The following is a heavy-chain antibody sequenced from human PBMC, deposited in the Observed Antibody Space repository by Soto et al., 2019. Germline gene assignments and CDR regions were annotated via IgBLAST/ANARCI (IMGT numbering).Heavy chain of an antibody. CDR1: GASISSGGYY. CDR2: VDYSGST. V-gene: IGHV4-31*11. Sequence: QVQLQESGPGLVKPSQNLSLTCVVSGASISSGGYYWSWLRQNPGKGLGWIGYVDYSGSTYYNPSLKSRVTISVDTSKNQFSLRLSSVTAADTAVYYCAREKGAMADFWGQGILVTVSP. J-gene: IGHJ4*02. CDR3: AREKGAMADF. D-gene: IGHD5-18*01.